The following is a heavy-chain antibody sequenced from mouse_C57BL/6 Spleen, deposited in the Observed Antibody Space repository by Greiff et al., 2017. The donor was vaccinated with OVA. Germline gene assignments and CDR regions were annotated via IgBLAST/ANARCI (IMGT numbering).Heavy chain of an antibody. J-gene: IGHJ2*01. CDR3: TRQDDSHYFDY. CDR1: GFTFSDAW. Sequence: EVKLVESGGGLVQPGGSMKLSCAASGFTFSDAWMDWVRQSPEKGLEWVAEIRNKANNHATYYAESVKGRFTISRDDSKSSVYLQMNSLRAEDTGIYYCTRQDDSHYFDYWGQGTTLTVSS. CDR2: IRNKANNHAT. D-gene: IGHD2-12*01. V-gene: IGHV6-6*01.